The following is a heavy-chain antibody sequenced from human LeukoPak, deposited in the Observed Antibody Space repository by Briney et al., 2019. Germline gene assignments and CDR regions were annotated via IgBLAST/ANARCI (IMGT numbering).Heavy chain of an antibody. J-gene: IGHJ4*02. CDR1: GFTFSSYG. V-gene: IGHV3-33*01. D-gene: IGHD2-2*01. Sequence: GGSLRLSCAASGFTFSSYGMHWVRQAPGKGLEWVAVIWYDGSNKYYADSVKGRFTISRDNSKNTLYLQMNSLRAEDTAVYYCARDRVPAAMNYYFDYWGQGTLVTVSS. CDR2: IWYDGSNK. CDR3: ARDRVPAAMNYYFDY.